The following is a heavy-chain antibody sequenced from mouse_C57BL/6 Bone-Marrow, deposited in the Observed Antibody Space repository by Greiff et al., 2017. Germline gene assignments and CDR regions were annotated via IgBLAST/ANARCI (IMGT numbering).Heavy chain of an antibody. D-gene: IGHD1-1*01. J-gene: IGHJ4*01. Sequence: VQLQQSGAELVRPGASVKLSCTASGFNIKDDYMHWVKQRPEQGLEWIGWIDPENGDTEYASKFQGKATITADTSSNTAYLQLSSLTSEDTAVYYCTYVLPRRTALGDYAMDYWGQGTSVTVSS. CDR1: GFNIKDDY. V-gene: IGHV14-4*01. CDR3: TYVLPRRTALGDYAMDY. CDR2: IDPENGDT.